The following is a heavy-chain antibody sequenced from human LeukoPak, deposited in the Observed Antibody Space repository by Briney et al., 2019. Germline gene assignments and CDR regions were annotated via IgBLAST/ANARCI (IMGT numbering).Heavy chain of an antibody. CDR3: ARKPGGQRYGIDQ. CDR2: IHYDGRT. Sequence: SDTLSLTCAVSGYSISSTDWWVWIRQPPGKGLEWIGYIHYDGRTHYNPSLKSRMTMSLDTSRNQFSLKLSSMSAVDTAVCYCARKPGGQRYGIDQWGQGTLVTVSS. J-gene: IGHJ4*02. CDR1: GYSISSTDW. V-gene: IGHV4-28*01. D-gene: IGHD5-18*01.